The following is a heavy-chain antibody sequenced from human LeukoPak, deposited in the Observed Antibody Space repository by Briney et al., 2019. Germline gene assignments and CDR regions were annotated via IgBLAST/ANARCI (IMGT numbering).Heavy chain of an antibody. Sequence: GGSLRLSCAASGFTFSRYAMSWVRQAPGKGLEWVSSISGSGGSTYNADSVKGRFTISRDNSKNTLYLQMNSLRAEDTAVYYCAKESGRSGWYRDWFDPWGQGTQVTVSS. V-gene: IGHV3-23*01. J-gene: IGHJ5*02. CDR1: GFTFSRYA. CDR2: ISGSGGST. D-gene: IGHD6-19*01. CDR3: AKESGRSGWYRDWFDP.